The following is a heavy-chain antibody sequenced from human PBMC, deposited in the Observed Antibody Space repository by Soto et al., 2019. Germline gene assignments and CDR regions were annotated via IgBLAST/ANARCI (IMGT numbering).Heavy chain of an antibody. V-gene: IGHV1-69*01. CDR1: GGTFSSYA. D-gene: IGHD2-15*01. Sequence: QVQLVQSGAEVKKPGSSVKVSCKAPGGTFSSYAISWVRQAPGQGLEWMGGIIPIFGTAKYAQKFQGRGRITAEESTRPGYMEQSSLRSEEPDVYYCARSQGGSSSLAIYYYYYYGMDVWGQGTTVTVSS. J-gene: IGHJ6*02. CDR3: ARSQGGSSSLAIYYYYYYGMDV. CDR2: IIPIFGTA.